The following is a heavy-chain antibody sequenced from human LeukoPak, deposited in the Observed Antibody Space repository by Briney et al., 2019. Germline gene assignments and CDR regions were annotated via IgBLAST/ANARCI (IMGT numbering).Heavy chain of an antibody. CDR3: ASNSIAAAPTANDY. CDR2: INPSGGST. J-gene: IGHJ4*02. CDR1: GYTFTSYY. V-gene: IGHV1-46*01. Sequence: ASVKVSCKASGYTFTSYYMHWVRQAPGQGLEWMGIINPSGGSTNYAQKFQGRVTITADKSTSTAYMELSSLRSEDTAVYYCASNSIAAAPTANDYWGQGTLVTVSS. D-gene: IGHD6-13*01.